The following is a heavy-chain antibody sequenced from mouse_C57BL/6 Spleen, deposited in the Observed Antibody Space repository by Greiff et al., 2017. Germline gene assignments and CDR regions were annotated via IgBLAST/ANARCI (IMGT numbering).Heavy chain of an antibody. J-gene: IGHJ3*01. CDR2: IHPNSGST. CDR1: GYTFTSYW. D-gene: IGHD2-3*01. Sequence: QVQLQQSGAELVKPGASVKLSCKASGYTFTSYWMHWVKQRPGQGLEWIGMIHPNSGSTNYNEKFKGKATLTADKSSSTAYMQLSSLTSEDSAVYYCAREEGDGYPIAYWGQGTLVTVSA. V-gene: IGHV1-64*01. CDR3: AREEGDGYPIAY.